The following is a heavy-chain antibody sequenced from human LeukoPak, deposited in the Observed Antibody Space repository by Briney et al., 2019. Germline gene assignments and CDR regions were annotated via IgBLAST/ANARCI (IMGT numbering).Heavy chain of an antibody. CDR2: INPDGSST. J-gene: IGHJ4*02. CDR1: AFTFSSYW. CDR3: ARDRDYDSSGVFDY. Sequence: GGSLRLSCAASAFTFSSYWMYWVRQAPGKGLVWVSRINPDGSSTTYADSVKGRFTISRDNAKNTLYLQMNSLRVEDTALYYCARDRDYDSSGVFDYWGQGTLVTVSS. V-gene: IGHV3-74*01. D-gene: IGHD3-22*01.